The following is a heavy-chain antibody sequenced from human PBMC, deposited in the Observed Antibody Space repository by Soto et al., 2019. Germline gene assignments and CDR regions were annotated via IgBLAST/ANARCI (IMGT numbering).Heavy chain of an antibody. D-gene: IGHD6-13*01. CDR1: GGSFSGYY. V-gene: IGHV4-34*01. CDR3: ARGSSSPDLDY. J-gene: IGHJ4*02. Sequence: QVQLQQWGAGLLKPSETLSLTCAVYGGSFSGYYWSWIRQPPGKGLEWIGEINHSGSTNYNPSLKSRATISVDTSKNQFSLKLSSVTAADTAVYYCARGSSSPDLDYWGQGTLVTVSS. CDR2: INHSGST.